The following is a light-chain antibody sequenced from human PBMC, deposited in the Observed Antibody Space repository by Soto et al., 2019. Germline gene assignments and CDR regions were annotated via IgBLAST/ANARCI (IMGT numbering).Light chain of an antibody. CDR2: DVS. V-gene: IGLV2-14*01. Sequence: QSVLTQPASVSGSPGQSITISCTGTSSDIGGYIYVSWYQQHPGKAPKLMIYDVSNRPSGVSNRFSGSKSGNTASLTISGLQAEDEADYYCSSQAVSSPLVFGGGTKLTVL. J-gene: IGLJ2*01. CDR1: SSDIGGYIY. CDR3: SSQAVSSPLV.